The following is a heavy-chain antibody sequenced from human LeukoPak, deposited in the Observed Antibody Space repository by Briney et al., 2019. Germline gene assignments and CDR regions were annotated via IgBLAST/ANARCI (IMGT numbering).Heavy chain of an antibody. J-gene: IGHJ5*02. Sequence: GSLRLSCAASGFTFNNYIMNWVRQAPGKGLEWIGYIYYSGSTYYNPSLKSRVTISVDTSKNQFSLKLSSVTAADTAVYYCAREGDSSSVGWFDPWGQGTLVTVSS. CDR2: IYYSGST. D-gene: IGHD6-13*01. CDR3: AREGDSSSVGWFDP. CDR1: GFTFNNYI. V-gene: IGHV4-59*12.